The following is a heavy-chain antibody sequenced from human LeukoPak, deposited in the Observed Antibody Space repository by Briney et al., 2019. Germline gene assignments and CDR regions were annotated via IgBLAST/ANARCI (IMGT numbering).Heavy chain of an antibody. D-gene: IGHD2-21*02. J-gene: IGHJ3*02. CDR3: AKSYCDGDCLNDAFDI. Sequence: GGSLRLSCAASGFIFSRFGMHWVRQAPGKGLQWVSFIRYDGNNKYYEDSMKGRLTISRDNSKNTLYPQMNSLRPDDTAVYYCAKSYCDGDCLNDAFDIWGQGAMVTVSS. V-gene: IGHV3-30*02. CDR2: IRYDGNNK. CDR1: GFIFSRFG.